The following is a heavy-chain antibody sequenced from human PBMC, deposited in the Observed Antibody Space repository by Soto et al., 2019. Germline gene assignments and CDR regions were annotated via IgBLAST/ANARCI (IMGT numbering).Heavy chain of an antibody. CDR1: GFTFSSYG. J-gene: IGHJ4*02. CDR2: IWYDGSNK. V-gene: IGHV3-33*01. Sequence: GGSLRLSCAASGFTFSSYGMHWVRQAPGKGLEWVAVIWYDGSNKYYADSVKGRFTISRDNSKNTLYLQMNSLRAEDTAVYYCARDSPPGIAVAGQFDYWGQGTLVTVSS. D-gene: IGHD6-19*01. CDR3: ARDSPPGIAVAGQFDY.